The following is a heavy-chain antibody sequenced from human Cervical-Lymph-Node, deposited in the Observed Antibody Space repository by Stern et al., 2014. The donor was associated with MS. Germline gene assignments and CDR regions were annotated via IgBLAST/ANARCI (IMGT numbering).Heavy chain of an antibody. CDR3: AQYQQRGPDY. CDR2: IEGGDSNI. CDR1: GFTFSNYA. V-gene: IGHV3-23*04. Sequence: VQLVQSGGGLVQPGGSLRLSCAASGFTFSNYAMSWVRQAPGKGLEWVSVIEGGDSNIHYADSVKGRFTISRDNSKNTLYLQMSSLRVDDTAIYYCAQYQQRGPDYWGQGTLVTVSS. J-gene: IGHJ4*02. D-gene: IGHD6-25*01.